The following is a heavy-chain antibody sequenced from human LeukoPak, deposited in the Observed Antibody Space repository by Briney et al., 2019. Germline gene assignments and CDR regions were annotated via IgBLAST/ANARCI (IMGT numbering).Heavy chain of an antibody. CDR2: IYTSGST. Sequence: SETLSLTCTVSGGSISSYYWNWIRQPAGKGLEWIGRIYTSGSTSYNPSLKSRVTMSVDTSKNQFSLELTSVTAADTAVYYCARDYSAGRGYYDYWGQGTLVTVSS. D-gene: IGHD3-22*01. V-gene: IGHV4-4*07. CDR1: GGSISSYY. J-gene: IGHJ4*02. CDR3: ARDYSAGRGYYDY.